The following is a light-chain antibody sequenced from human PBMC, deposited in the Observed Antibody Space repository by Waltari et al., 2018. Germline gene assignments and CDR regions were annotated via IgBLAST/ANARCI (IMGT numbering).Light chain of an antibody. CDR3: LLTSSDDSSV. V-gene: IGLV7-46*01. Sequence: QPVVTQEPSLTVSPGGTVTLTCGSNTGPATTDHYPNWFQQKPGQSPRTLIYDATKKNHWTPARFSGSLLGGKAALTLSGAQPEDEAEYYCLLTSSDDSSVFGGGTKVTVL. J-gene: IGLJ3*02. CDR1: TGPATTDHY. CDR2: DAT.